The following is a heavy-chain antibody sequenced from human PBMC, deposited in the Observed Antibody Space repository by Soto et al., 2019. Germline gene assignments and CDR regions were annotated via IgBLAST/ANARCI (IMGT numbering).Heavy chain of an antibody. V-gene: IGHV4-59*01. CDR2: IYYSGST. CDR1: GGSISSYY. Sequence: SETLSLTCTVSGGSISSYYWSWIRQPPGKGLEWIGYIYYSGSTNYNPSLKSRVTISVDTSKNQFSLKLSSVTAADTAVYYCARVTGEDSGYLPTAYYFDYWGQGTLVTVSS. D-gene: IGHD5-12*01. CDR3: ARVTGEDSGYLPTAYYFDY. J-gene: IGHJ4*02.